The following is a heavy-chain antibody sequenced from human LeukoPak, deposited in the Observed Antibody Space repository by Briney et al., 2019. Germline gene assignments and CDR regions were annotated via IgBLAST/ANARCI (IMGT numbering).Heavy chain of an antibody. D-gene: IGHD3-10*01. V-gene: IGHV3-21*01. CDR1: GFTFSSYA. Sequence: GGSLRLSCAASGFTFSSYAMSWVRQAPGKGLEWVSSISSSSSYTYYPDSVKGRFTISRDNAKNSLYLQMNSLRVEDTAVYYCARGRSSSGSMNEFWGQGTLVTVSS. CDR2: ISSSSSYT. J-gene: IGHJ4*02. CDR3: ARGRSSSGSMNEF.